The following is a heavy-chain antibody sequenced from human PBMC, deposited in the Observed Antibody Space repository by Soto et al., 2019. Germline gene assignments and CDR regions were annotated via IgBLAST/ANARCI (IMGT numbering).Heavy chain of an antibody. Sequence: EVQLVESGGGLVQPGGSLRLSCAASGFTFSSYWMSWVRQAPGKGLEWVANIKQDGSEKYYVDSVKGRFTISRDNAKNSLYLQMNSLRADDTDVYYCARVGEMATTEHPDYYYYGMDVWGQGTTVTVSS. V-gene: IGHV3-7*01. CDR2: IKQDGSEK. CDR3: ARVGEMATTEHPDYYYYGMDV. J-gene: IGHJ6*02. CDR1: GFTFSSYW. D-gene: IGHD5-12*01.